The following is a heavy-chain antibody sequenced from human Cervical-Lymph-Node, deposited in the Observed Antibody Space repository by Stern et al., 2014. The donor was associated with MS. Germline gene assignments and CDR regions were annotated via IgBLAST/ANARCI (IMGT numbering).Heavy chain of an antibody. CDR1: GFAFDDYA. Sequence: EVQLVQSGGGLVQPGRSLRLSCAAAGFAFDDYAMHWVRQAPGKGLEWVSGISWRGTKIGYADSVKGRFTISRDNAKNSLFLQMNNLRAEDTALYYCATANYEFGYYGMDVWGQGTAVTVS. V-gene: IGHV3-9*01. CDR3: ATANYEFGYYGMDV. J-gene: IGHJ6*02. CDR2: ISWRGTKI. D-gene: IGHD3-3*01.